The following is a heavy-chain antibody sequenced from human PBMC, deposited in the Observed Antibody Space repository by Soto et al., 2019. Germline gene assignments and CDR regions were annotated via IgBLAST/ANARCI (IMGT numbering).Heavy chain of an antibody. J-gene: IGHJ4*02. CDR2: ISAYNGDT. CDR3: VSGATGDY. Sequence: QVQLVQSGAEVKKPGASVKVSCKASGYSFTSYGISWVRQAPGRGLEWMGWISAYNGDTNYAQKLQARVTLTRDTSTSTAYMKLRSLRSDDTAVYYCVSGATGDYWGQGTLVTVSS. V-gene: IGHV1-18*01. D-gene: IGHD1-26*01. CDR1: GYSFTSYG.